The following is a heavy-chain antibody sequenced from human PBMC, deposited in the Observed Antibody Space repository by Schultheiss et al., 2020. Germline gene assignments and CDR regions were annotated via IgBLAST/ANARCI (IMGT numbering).Heavy chain of an antibody. J-gene: IGHJ6*02. CDR3: ARGSGNVVVPAAIPEYYYYGMDV. CDR2: ISGSGGST. V-gene: IGHV3-23*01. D-gene: IGHD2-2*02. CDR1: GFTFSSYA. Sequence: GGSLILSCAASGFTFSSYAMSWVRQAPGKGLEWVSAISGSGGSTYYADSVKGRFTISRDNSKNTLYLQMNSLRAEDTAVYYCARGSGNVVVPAAIPEYYYYGMDVWGQGTTVTVSS.